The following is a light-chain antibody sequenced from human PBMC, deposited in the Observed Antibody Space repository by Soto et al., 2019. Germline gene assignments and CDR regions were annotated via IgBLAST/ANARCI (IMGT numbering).Light chain of an antibody. V-gene: IGKV1-5*01. CDR3: QQYQSYSET. CDR1: QSVSTR. Sequence: DIQMTQSPSTLSASVGDRVTITCRASQSVSTRLAWYQQKPGEAPKLLIYDASSLQTGVPPRFSGSGSGAEFTLTISSLQPDDFATYCCQQYQSYSETFGHGTKVEIK. J-gene: IGKJ1*01. CDR2: DAS.